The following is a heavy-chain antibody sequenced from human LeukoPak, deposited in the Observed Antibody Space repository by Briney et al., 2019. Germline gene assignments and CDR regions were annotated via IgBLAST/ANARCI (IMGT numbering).Heavy chain of an antibody. CDR2: INAGNGDT. Sequence: ASVKVSCKASGYTFTSYAIKWVRQAPGQRLEWMGWINAGNGDTKYSQRLQGRVTITTDTSANTAYMELSSLRSEDTAVYYCARDPRSGFHDYWGQGTLVTVSS. D-gene: IGHD3-22*01. CDR3: ARDPRSGFHDY. V-gene: IGHV1-3*01. J-gene: IGHJ4*02. CDR1: GYTFTSYA.